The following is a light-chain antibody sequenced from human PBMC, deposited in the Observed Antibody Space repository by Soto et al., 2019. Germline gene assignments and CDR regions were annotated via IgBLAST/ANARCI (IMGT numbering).Light chain of an antibody. J-gene: IGKJ4*01. CDR1: QGIGSN. CDR2: GAS. CDR3: QQSNSYPLT. V-gene: IGKV1-9*01. Sequence: IQLTQSPSSLSASGGDRVTITCRASQGIGSNLAWYLQKPGEAPKLLVYGASTLQGGVTSRFSGSGSGTLFTLTITSLAPEDFATYLCQQSNSYPLTFGGGTKVEIK.